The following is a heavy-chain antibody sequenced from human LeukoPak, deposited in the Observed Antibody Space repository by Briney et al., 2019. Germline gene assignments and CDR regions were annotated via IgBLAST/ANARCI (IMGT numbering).Heavy chain of an antibody. Sequence: SETLSLTCTVSGGSMSSYYWSFIRQPAGKGLEWIGRIHTSWTTYYNPSLKSRVTMSVDTSRNQFSLRLTSVTAADTAVYYCARGDYYDGGGRNWFDPWGQGTLATVSS. CDR3: ARGDYYDGGGRNWFDP. D-gene: IGHD3-16*01. V-gene: IGHV4-4*07. CDR1: GGSMSSYY. J-gene: IGHJ5*02. CDR2: IHTSWTT.